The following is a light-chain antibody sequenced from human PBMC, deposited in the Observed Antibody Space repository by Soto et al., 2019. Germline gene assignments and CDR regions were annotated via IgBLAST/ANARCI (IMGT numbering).Light chain of an antibody. J-gene: IGKJ4*01. Sequence: DIQMTQSASTLSASVGDRVTSTCRASQSISTWLAWYQQKPGKAPKLLIYDASSLESGVPSRFSGSGSGTEFTLTISSLQPDDFATYSCQHYDSYPLTFGGGTKVDIK. CDR3: QHYDSYPLT. CDR1: QSISTW. CDR2: DAS. V-gene: IGKV1-5*01.